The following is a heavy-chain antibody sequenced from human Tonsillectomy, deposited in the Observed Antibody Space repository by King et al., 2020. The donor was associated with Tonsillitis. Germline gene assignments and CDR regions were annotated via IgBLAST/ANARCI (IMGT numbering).Heavy chain of an antibody. CDR2: VFYSGRS. Sequence: QLQESGPGLVKPSETLSLICTVSGGSISNRGYYWGWIRQPPGKGLEGIGSVFYSGRSYYNPSLKTRVTISVDTSKNQFSLKLSPVTAAVTAVFYCERDGSGWERRDDCDYGGQGTLVTVPS. V-gene: IGHV4-39*02. J-gene: IGHJ4*02. CDR3: ERDGSGWERRDDCDY. CDR1: GGSISNRGYY. D-gene: IGHD1-26*01.